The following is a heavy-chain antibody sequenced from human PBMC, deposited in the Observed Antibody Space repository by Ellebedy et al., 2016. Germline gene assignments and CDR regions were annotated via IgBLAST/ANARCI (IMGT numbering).Heavy chain of an antibody. CDR1: GYTFTTYA. Sequence: ASVKVSCKASGYTFTTYAMHWVRQAPGQGLEWMGWINAGNGNTKYSQSFQGRVTITRDTSASTAYLELSSLRSEDTAVYYCAREVIAAAGIQPNFDYWGQGTLVTVSS. D-gene: IGHD6-13*01. CDR3: AREVIAAAGIQPNFDY. J-gene: IGHJ4*02. CDR2: INAGNGNT. V-gene: IGHV1-3*01.